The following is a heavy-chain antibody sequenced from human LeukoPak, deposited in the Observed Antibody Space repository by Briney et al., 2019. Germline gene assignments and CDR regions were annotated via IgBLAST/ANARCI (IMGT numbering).Heavy chain of an antibody. J-gene: IGHJ3*02. CDR3: AKEMGVVPAAIGAFDI. D-gene: IGHD2-2*01. V-gene: IGHV3-53*05. CDR2: IYSGGST. Sequence: GGSLRLSCAASGFTVSSNYMSWVRQAPGEGLEWVSVIYSGGSTYYADSVKGRFTISRDNSKDTLYLQMNSLRAEDTAVYYCAKEMGVVPAAIGAFDIWGQGTMVTVSS. CDR1: GFTVSSNY.